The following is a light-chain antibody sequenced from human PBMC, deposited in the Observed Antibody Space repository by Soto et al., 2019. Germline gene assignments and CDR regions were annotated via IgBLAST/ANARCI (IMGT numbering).Light chain of an antibody. CDR2: AVS. V-gene: IGLV2-14*01. J-gene: IGLJ3*02. Sequence: QSALTQPASVSGSPGQSITISCTGTSSDVGGYAYVSWYQQYPGKAPKLVISAVSNRPSGVSHRFSGSRSGNTASLTISGLQAEDEADYYCSSYTSNTTPVFGGGTKVTAL. CDR3: SSYTSNTTPV. CDR1: SSDVGGYAY.